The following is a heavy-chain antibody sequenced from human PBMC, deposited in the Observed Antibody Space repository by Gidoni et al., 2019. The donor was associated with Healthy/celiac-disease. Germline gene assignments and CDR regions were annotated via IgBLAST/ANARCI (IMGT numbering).Heavy chain of an antibody. Sequence: EVQLVESGGGLVQPGGSLRLSCAASGFTFSSYWMSWVRQAPGKGLEWVANIKQDGSEKYYVDSVKGRFTISRDNAKNSLYLQMNSLRAEDTAVYYCASTPGYYDFWSGYYFFSQWGQGTLVTVSS. J-gene: IGHJ4*02. CDR1: GFTFSSYW. CDR3: ASTPGYYDFWSGYYFFSQ. D-gene: IGHD3-3*01. V-gene: IGHV3-7*01. CDR2: IKQDGSEK.